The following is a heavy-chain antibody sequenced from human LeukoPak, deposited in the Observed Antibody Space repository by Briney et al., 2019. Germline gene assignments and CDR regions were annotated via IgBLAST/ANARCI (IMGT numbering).Heavy chain of an antibody. D-gene: IGHD3-10*01. CDR3: AKGQTLWYGSHYYGLDV. CDR1: GFTFDDYA. Sequence: GGSLRLSCAASGFTFDDYAMHWVRQAPGKGLEWVSAISGSGGSTYYADSVKGRFTISGDNSKNTLYLQMNSLRAEDTAVYYCAKGQTLWYGSHYYGLDVWGQGTTVTVSS. CDR2: ISGSGGST. J-gene: IGHJ6*02. V-gene: IGHV3-23*01.